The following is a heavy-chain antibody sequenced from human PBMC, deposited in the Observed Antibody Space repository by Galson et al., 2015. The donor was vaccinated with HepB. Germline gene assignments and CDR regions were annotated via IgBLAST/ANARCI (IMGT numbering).Heavy chain of an antibody. J-gene: IGHJ4*02. V-gene: IGHV6-1*01. CDR2: TYYRSKWYN. CDR1: GDSVSSHSAA. CDR3: ARHPSYSSSWLAGHFDY. D-gene: IGHD6-13*01. Sequence: CAISGDSVSSHSAAWNWIRQSPSRGLEWLGRTYYRSKWYNDYAVSVKSRITINPDTSKNQFSLQLNSVTPEDTAVYYCARHPSYSSSWLAGHFDYWGQGTLVTASS.